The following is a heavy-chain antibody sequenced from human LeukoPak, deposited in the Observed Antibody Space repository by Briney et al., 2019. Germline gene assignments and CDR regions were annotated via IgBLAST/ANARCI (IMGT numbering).Heavy chain of an antibody. Sequence: ASVTVSFKASGYTFTSYGISWVRQAPGQGLEWMGWISAYNGNTNYAQKLQGRVTMTTDTSTSTAYMELRSLRSDDTAVYYCARDKYSSSWDPFDYWGQGTLVTVSS. CDR3: ARDKYSSSWDPFDY. CDR1: GYTFTSYG. D-gene: IGHD6-13*01. V-gene: IGHV1-18*01. J-gene: IGHJ4*02. CDR2: ISAYNGNT.